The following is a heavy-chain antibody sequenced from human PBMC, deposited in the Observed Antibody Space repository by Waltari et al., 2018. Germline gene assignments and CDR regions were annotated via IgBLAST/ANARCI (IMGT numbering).Heavy chain of an antibody. V-gene: IGHV3-33*01. J-gene: IGHJ4*02. CDR2: IWFDGSNK. Sequence: QVQLVESGGGVVQPGRSLRLSCAASGFIFSSYGMHWLRQAPGRGLEWVAVIWFDGSNKFYADSVKDRFTISRDNSWNTLYLQMNSLRAEDTAVYYCARDPSIKPFYDFWNGYFDYWGLGTLVTVSS. D-gene: IGHD3-3*01. CDR3: ARDPSIKPFYDFWNGYFDY. CDR1: GFIFSSYG.